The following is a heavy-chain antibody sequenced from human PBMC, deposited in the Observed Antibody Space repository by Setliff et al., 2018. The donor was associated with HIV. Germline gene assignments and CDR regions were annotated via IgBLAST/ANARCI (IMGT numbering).Heavy chain of an antibody. CDR2: IKQGGTEN. V-gene: IGHV3-7*03. D-gene: IGHD6-19*01. J-gene: IGHJ3*02. CDR1: GFTFRSHW. Sequence: PGGSLRLSCAASGFTFRSHWMSRVRQAPGKGLEWVANIKQGGTENYSVDSVKGRFTISRDDAKNSLFLQMNSLRAEDTAMYYCARVLYISGWYGPVVKALDMWGQGTMVTVSS. CDR3: ARVLYISGWYGPVVKALDM.